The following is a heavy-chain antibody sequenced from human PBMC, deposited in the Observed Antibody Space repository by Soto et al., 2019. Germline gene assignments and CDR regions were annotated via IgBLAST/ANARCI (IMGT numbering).Heavy chain of an antibody. Sequence: GGSLRLSCAASGFTFSSYGMHWVRQAPGKGLEWVAVIWYDGSNKYYADSVKGRFTISRDNSKNTLYLQMNSLRAEDTAVYYCAREAQTDSSGYYYLKIDAFDIWGQGTMVTVSS. J-gene: IGHJ3*02. CDR1: GFTFSSYG. D-gene: IGHD3-22*01. CDR3: AREAQTDSSGYYYLKIDAFDI. CDR2: IWYDGSNK. V-gene: IGHV3-33*01.